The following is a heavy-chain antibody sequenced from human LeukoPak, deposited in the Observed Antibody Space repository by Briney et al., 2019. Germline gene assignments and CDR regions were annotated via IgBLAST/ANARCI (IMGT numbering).Heavy chain of an antibody. CDR2: ISYDGSQK. CDR1: GFIFSNYV. J-gene: IGHJ5*02. V-gene: IGHV3-30*04. Sequence: GGSLRLSCAASGFIFSNYVTHWVRQAPGKGLEWVAVISYDGSQKYHADSVKGRFIISRDNSKNTLYLQMNSLRVEDTAVYFCAYGGAAWGQGTLVSVSS. D-gene: IGHD4/OR15-4a*01. CDR3: AYGGAA.